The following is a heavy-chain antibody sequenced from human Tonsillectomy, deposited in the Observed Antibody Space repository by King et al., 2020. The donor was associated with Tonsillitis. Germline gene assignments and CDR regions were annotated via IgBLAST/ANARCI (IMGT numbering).Heavy chain of an antibody. CDR2: INHSGST. V-gene: IGHV4-34*01. CDR3: ARQYCTDTSCSFDY. CDR1: GGSFSNYY. J-gene: IGHJ4*02. Sequence: VQLQQWGAGLLKPSETLSLTCAVYGGSFSNYYWSWIRQPPGKGLEWIGEINHSGSTNYNPSLKSRVTISVDTSKNQFSLGLSSLTAADTAVYYCARQYCTDTSCSFDYWGQGTLVTVSS. D-gene: IGHD2-2*01.